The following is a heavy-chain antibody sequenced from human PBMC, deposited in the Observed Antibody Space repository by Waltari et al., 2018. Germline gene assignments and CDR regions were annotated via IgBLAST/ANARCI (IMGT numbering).Heavy chain of an antibody. CDR1: GFTFSSHS. V-gene: IGHV3-21*01. CDR3: ARGGASCSSTTCYNWFDP. Sequence: EVQLVESGGGLVKPGGSLRLSCAASGFTFSSHSVHWVRQAPGKGLVWVSSIRDKHYLTHADSVKGRFTISRDNAKNSLYVQMDSLRAEDTAVYYCARGGASCSSTTCYNWFDPWGQGTLVTVSS. J-gene: IGHJ5*02. CDR2: IRDKHYL. D-gene: IGHD2-2*01.